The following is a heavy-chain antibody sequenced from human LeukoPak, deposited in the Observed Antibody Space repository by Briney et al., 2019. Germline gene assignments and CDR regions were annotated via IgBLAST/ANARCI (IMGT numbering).Heavy chain of an antibody. CDR1: GFSVSNYY. J-gene: IGHJ5*02. CDR2: IRGSGET. Sequence: PGGSLRLSCAVSGFSVSNYYMSWVRQAPGKGLEWVSLIRGSGETFYADSAKGRFIISRDDSKNTVYPQMNSLRVEDTAVYSCVRDRAATQDWVEFDPWGQGTLVTVSS. V-gene: IGHV3-66*03. D-gene: IGHD2-15*01. CDR3: VRDRAATQDWVEFDP.